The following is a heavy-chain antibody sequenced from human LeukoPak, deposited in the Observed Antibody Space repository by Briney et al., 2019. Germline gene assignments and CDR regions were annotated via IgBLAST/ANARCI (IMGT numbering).Heavy chain of an antibody. CDR2: IYTSRST. Sequence: SETLSLTCTVSGVSISSYCWSWIRQPAGKGLEWIGRIYTSRSTNYNPSLKSRVTMSVDTSKNQFSLKLSSVTAADTAVYYCARDHGYSGYDSPYYYGMDVWGQGTTVTVSS. J-gene: IGHJ6*02. V-gene: IGHV4-4*07. D-gene: IGHD5-12*01. CDR3: ARDHGYSGYDSPYYYGMDV. CDR1: GVSISSYC.